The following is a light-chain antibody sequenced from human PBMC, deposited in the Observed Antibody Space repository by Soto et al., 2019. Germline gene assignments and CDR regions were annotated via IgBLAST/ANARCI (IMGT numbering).Light chain of an antibody. CDR1: QTISSC. J-gene: IGKJ1*01. V-gene: IGKV1-5*03. Sequence: DIRMTQSPSTLSGSVGDRVTITCRASQTISSCLAWYQQQPGTPPKLLIYKASTVKSGVPSRCSGSGSGTEFTLTISSLQPDDFATYYCQHYNSYSEAFGQGTNVDIK. CDR3: QHYNSYSEA. CDR2: KAS.